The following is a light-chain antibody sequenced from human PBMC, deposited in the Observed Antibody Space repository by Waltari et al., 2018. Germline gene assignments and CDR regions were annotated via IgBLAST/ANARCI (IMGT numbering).Light chain of an antibody. Sequence: QLVVTQSPSASAPLGASVKLTCTLSSGHSSNVIAWLQQRPEKGPRYLTKVNSDGSHSKGDEIPDRFSGSSSGAERYLTSSSLQSDDEADYYCQTGGHGTWVFGGGTKLTVL. CDR1: SGHSSNV. J-gene: IGLJ3*02. CDR2: VNSDGSH. V-gene: IGLV4-69*01. CDR3: QTGGHGTWV.